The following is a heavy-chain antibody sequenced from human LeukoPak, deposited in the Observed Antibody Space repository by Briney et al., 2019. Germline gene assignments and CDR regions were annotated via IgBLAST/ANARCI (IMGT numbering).Heavy chain of an antibody. Sequence: PSETLSLTCTVSGGSISSSSYYWGWIRQPQGKGLEWIGSIYYSGSTYYNPSLKSRVTISVDTSKNQFSLKLSSVTAADTAVYYCARASVTTPFDYWGQGTLVTVSS. J-gene: IGHJ4*02. CDR3: ARASVTTPFDY. CDR1: GGSISSSSYY. D-gene: IGHD4-17*01. CDR2: IYYSGST. V-gene: IGHV4-39*01.